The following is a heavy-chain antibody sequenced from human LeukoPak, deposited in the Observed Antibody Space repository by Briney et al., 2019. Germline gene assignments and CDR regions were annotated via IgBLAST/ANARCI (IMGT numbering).Heavy chain of an antibody. V-gene: IGHV3-23*01. CDR2: IGGRSSFT. Sequence: GGSLRLSCSASGLTFNTYAMSWVRQAPGKGLEWVSAIGGRSSFTYYSDSVKGRFTISRDNSKNTLYLHMDSLGADHPALYYCAKPTPVQYDFWPAGLDNWGQGTLVTVSS. CDR3: AKPTPVQYDFWPAGLDN. CDR1: GLTFNTYA. D-gene: IGHD3-3*01. J-gene: IGHJ4*02.